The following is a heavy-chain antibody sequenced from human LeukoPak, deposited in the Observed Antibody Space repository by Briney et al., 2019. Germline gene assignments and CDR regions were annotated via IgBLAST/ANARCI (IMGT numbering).Heavy chain of an antibody. J-gene: IGHJ4*02. D-gene: IGHD1-26*01. CDR2: ISGSGGST. V-gene: IGHV3-23*01. CDR1: GFTFSSYG. CDR3: AKVGAKSFDY. Sequence: PGGSPRLSCAASGFTFSSYGMSWVRQAPGKGLEWVSAISGSGGSTYYADSVKGRFTISRDNSKNTLYLQMNSLRAEDTAVYYCAKVGAKSFDYWGQGTLVTVSS.